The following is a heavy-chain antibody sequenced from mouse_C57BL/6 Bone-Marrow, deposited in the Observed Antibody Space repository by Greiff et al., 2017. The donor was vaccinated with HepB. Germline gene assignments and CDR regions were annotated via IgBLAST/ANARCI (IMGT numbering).Heavy chain of an antibody. CDR2: INPNNGGT. CDR1: GYTFTDYN. V-gene: IGHV1-18*01. J-gene: IGHJ4*01. CDR3: AKRRHANAMDY. Sequence: EFQLQHSGPELVKPGASVKIPCKASGYTFTDYNMAWVKQSHGKSLEWIGDINPNNGGTIYNQKFKGKATLTVDKSSSTAYMELRSLTSEDTAVYYCAKRRHANAMDYWGQGTSVTVSS.